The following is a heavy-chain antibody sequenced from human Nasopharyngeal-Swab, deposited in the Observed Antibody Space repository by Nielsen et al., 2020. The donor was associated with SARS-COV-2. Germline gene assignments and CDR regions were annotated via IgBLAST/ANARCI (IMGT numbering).Heavy chain of an antibody. CDR3: ASGHFDY. V-gene: IGHV3-66*02. Sequence: GESLKISCAASGFSVSSNYMSWVRQAPGKGLEWVSLIYSGGTTYYADSVKGRFTISRDSSKNTVYLQMNSLRAEDTALYYCASGHFDYWGPGTLVTVSS. J-gene: IGHJ4*02. CDR1: GFSVSSNY. CDR2: IYSGGTT.